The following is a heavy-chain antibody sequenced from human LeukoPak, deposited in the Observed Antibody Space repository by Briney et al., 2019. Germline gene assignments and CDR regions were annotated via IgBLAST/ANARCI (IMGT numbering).Heavy chain of an antibody. J-gene: IGHJ4*02. D-gene: IGHD3-10*01. V-gene: IGHV3-23*01. CDR1: GFTFSSYA. CDR2: ISGSGGST. Sequence: GGSLRLSCAASGFTFSSYAMSWVRQAPGKGLGWVSAISGSGGSTYYADSVKGRFTISRDNSKNTLYLQMNSLRAEDTAVYYCAKAPLLLWFGELSEYYFDYWGQGTLVTVSS. CDR3: AKAPLLLWFGELSEYYFDY.